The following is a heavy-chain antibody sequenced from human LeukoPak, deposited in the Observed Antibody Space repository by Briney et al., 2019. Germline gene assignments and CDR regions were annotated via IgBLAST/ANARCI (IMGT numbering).Heavy chain of an antibody. V-gene: IGHV3-30*02. CDR2: IRYDGSNK. CDR1: GFTFSSYG. J-gene: IGHJ6*03. Sequence: GGSLRLSCAASGFTFSSYGMHWVRQAPGKGLEWVAFIRYDGSNKYYADSVKGRFTISRDNSKNTLYLQMNSLRAEDTAVYYCEKDWSPGYYYYYYMDVWGKGTTVTVSS. CDR3: EKDWSPGYYYYYYMDV.